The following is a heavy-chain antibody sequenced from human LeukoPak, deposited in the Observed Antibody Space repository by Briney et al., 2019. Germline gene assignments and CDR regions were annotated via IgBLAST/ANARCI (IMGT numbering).Heavy chain of an antibody. D-gene: IGHD4-23*01. CDR2: IYHSGST. Sequence: TASETLSLTCAVSGYSISSGYYWGWIRQPPGKGLEWIGSIYHSGSTYYNPSLKSRVTISVDTSKNQFSLKLSSVTAADTAVYYCARLYYGGITYYYYYMDVWGKGTTVTVSS. CDR1: GYSISSGYY. J-gene: IGHJ6*03. CDR3: ARLYYGGITYYYYYMDV. V-gene: IGHV4-38-2*01.